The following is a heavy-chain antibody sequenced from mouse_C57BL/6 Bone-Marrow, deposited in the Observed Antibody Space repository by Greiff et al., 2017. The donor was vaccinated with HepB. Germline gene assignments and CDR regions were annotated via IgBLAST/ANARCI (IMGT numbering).Heavy chain of an antibody. D-gene: IGHD1-1*01. CDR2: IWTGGGT. J-gene: IGHJ3*01. V-gene: IGHV2-9-1*01. CDR3: AREDYYGSSLAWFAY. Sequence: VKLVESGPGLVAPSQSLSITCTVSGFSLTSYAISWVRQPPGKGLEWLGVIWTGGGTNYNSALKSRLSISKDNSKSQVFLKMNSLQTDDTARYYCAREDYYGSSLAWFAYWGQGTLVTVSA. CDR1: GFSLTSYA.